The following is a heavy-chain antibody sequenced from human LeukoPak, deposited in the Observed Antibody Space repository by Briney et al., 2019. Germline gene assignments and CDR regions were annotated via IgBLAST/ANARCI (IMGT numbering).Heavy chain of an antibody. Sequence: ASVKVSCKASGYTFTGYYMHWVRQAPGQGLEWMGGFDPEDGETIYAQKFQGRVTMTEDTSTDTAYMELSSLRSEDTAVYYCATGEGYCSGGSCQRFDYWGQGTLVTVSS. CDR1: GYTFTGYY. CDR3: ATGEGYCSGGSCQRFDY. CDR2: FDPEDGET. J-gene: IGHJ4*02. D-gene: IGHD2-15*01. V-gene: IGHV1-24*01.